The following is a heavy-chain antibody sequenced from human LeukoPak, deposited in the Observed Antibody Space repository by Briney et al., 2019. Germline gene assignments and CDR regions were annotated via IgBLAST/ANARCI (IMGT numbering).Heavy chain of an antibody. CDR2: IDWDDDK. D-gene: IGHD5-24*01. Sequence: SGPTLVNPTQTLTLSCIFSGFSLSTSGMCVSWIRQPPGKALEWLARIDWDDDKYYSTSLKTRLTISKDTSKNQVVLTMTNMDPVDTATYYCARTTSDGYNWNYYYYYGMDVWGQGTTVTVSS. V-gene: IGHV2-70*11. CDR1: GFSLSTSGMC. J-gene: IGHJ6*02. CDR3: ARTTSDGYNWNYYYYYGMDV.